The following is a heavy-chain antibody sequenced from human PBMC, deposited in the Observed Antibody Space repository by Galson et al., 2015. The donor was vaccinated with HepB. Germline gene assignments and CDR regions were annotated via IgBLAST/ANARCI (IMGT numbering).Heavy chain of an antibody. CDR2: ISYDGSNE. CDR1: GFTFNTHA. V-gene: IGHV3-30*04. Sequence: SLRLSCAASGFTFNTHAMHWVRQAPGKGLEWVAVISYDGSNEYYADSVKGRFTISRDNSKNTVFLQMNSLRAEDTAVYYCARDSRGYNQKSWCFDHWGQRTLVTVSP. D-gene: IGHD3-22*01. CDR3: ARDSRGYNQKSWCFDH. J-gene: IGHJ4*02.